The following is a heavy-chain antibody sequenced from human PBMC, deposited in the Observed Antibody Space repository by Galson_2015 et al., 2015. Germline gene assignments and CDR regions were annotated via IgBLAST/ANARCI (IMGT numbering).Heavy chain of an antibody. CDR1: GYSFTSYW. J-gene: IGHJ6*02. CDR3: ARVAYSSSSVVDPLMDV. Sequence: QSGAEVKKPGESLTISCKGSGYSFTSYWIGWVRQMPGKGLEWMGIIYPGDSDTRYSPSFQGQVTISADKSISTAYLQWSSLKASDTAVYYCARVAYSSSSVVDPLMDVWGRGTTVTVSS. CDR2: IYPGDSDT. V-gene: IGHV5-51*03. D-gene: IGHD6-6*01.